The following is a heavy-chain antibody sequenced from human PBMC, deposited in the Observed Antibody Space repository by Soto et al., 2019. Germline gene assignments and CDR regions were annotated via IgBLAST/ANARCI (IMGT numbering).Heavy chain of an antibody. CDR2: IDTDGGGT. V-gene: IGHV3-74*01. CDR1: GFTLGSHS. J-gene: IGHJ5*02. CDR3: ATVFDL. Sequence: DVQLVESGGGLVQPGGSLRVSCAASGFTLGSHSIHWVRQPPGKGLEWVSRIDTDGGGTSYADSVKGRFTISTDNAKHTVYLQMKGLRAEDTAVYYCATVFDLWGQGTLVTVSS.